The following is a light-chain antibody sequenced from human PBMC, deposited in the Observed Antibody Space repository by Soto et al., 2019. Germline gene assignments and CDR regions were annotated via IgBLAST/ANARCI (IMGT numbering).Light chain of an antibody. V-gene: IGKV1-27*01. J-gene: IGKJ3*01. Sequence: DFQMTQSPSSLSASVGDRVTITCRASQGISYYLAWYQQKAGKVPKLLIYAASTLQSGVPSRFSGRGSGTDFTLTISSLQSEDVGTYYCQKYNSALPFFGPGTKVDIK. CDR1: QGISYY. CDR3: QKYNSALPF. CDR2: AAS.